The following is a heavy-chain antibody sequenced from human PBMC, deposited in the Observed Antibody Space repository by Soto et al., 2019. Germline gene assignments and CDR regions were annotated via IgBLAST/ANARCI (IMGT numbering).Heavy chain of an antibody. Sequence: EVQLVEPGGGLVRPGGSLRLSCAASGFTFSSYSMNWVRQAPGKGLEWVSYITSSSSSSITTYYADSVKGRFTISRDNAKNSLYLQMNSLRAEDTAVYYCARGYSSSSFDYWGQGTLHTVSS. J-gene: IGHJ4*02. CDR3: ARGYSSSSFDY. CDR2: ITSSSSSSITT. D-gene: IGHD6-6*01. V-gene: IGHV3-48*01. CDR1: GFTFSSYS.